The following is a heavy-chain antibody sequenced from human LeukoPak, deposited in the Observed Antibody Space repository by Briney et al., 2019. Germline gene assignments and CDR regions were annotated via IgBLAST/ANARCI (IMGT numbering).Heavy chain of an antibody. CDR1: GLTVSSNY. CDR2: IYNDGST. D-gene: IGHD5-12*01. V-gene: IGHV3-66*01. CDR3: ARDSLYSAYDF. Sequence: GGSLRPSCAASGLTVSSNYMSWVRQAPGKGLEWVSVIYNDGSTYYADSVKGRFTMSRDDSQNTLYLQMNSLRAEDTAVYYCARDSLYSAYDFWGQGTLVTVSS. J-gene: IGHJ4*02.